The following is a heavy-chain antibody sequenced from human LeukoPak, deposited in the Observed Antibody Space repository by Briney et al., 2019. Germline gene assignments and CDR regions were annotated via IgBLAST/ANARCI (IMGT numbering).Heavy chain of an antibody. D-gene: IGHD5-24*01. CDR1: GFTFSSHG. V-gene: IGHV3-23*01. CDR3: AKDDRWLQFCC. Sequence: GRSLRLSCAASGFTFSSHGMNWVRQAPGKGLEWVSGIIPSGHTTYYADSVRGRFTISRDNSRNTVYLQMNSLRAEDTAVYYCAKDDRWLQFCCWGQGTLVTVSA. J-gene: IGHJ4*02. CDR2: IIPSGHTT.